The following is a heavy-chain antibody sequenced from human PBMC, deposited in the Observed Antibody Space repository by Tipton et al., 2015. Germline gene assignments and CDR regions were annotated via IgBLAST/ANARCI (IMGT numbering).Heavy chain of an antibody. CDR3: ARDYDSSGYLFFQH. Sequence: SLRLSCAASGFSVRGNDMSWVRQAPGQGLEWVSFISTEGTTIYADSVKGRFTISRDNAKKSLYLQMNSLRAEDTAVYYCARDYDSSGYLFFQHWGQGPLVTVSS. CDR1: GFSVRGND. J-gene: IGHJ1*01. D-gene: IGHD3-22*01. CDR2: ISTEGTT. V-gene: IGHV3-53*01.